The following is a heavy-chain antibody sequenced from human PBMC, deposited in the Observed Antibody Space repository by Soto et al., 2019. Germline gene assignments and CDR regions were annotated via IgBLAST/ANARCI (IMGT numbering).Heavy chain of an antibody. Sequence: GSGPTLVNPTQTLTLTCTFSGFSLSTSGVGVGWIRQPPGKALEWLALIYWNDDKRYSPSLKSRLTITKDTSKNQVVLTMTNMDPVDTATYYCAHNGRLYYYGSGSYNWFDPWGQGTLVTVSS. J-gene: IGHJ5*02. CDR2: IYWNDDK. V-gene: IGHV2-5*01. CDR1: GFSLSTSGVG. CDR3: AHNGRLYYYGSGSYNWFDP. D-gene: IGHD3-10*01.